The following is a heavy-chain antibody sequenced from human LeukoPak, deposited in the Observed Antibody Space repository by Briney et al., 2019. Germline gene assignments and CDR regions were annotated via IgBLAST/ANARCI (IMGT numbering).Heavy chain of an antibody. CDR1: GFTFSDFY. CDR2: INHSGST. V-gene: IGHV4-34*01. J-gene: IGHJ4*02. Sequence: GSLRLSCAASGFTFSDFYMSWIRQPPGKGLEWIGEINHSGSTNYNPSLKSRVTISVDTSKNQFSLKLSSVTAADTAVYYCARGTRYNYVWGSYRRYYFDYWGQGTLVTVSS. CDR3: ARGTRYNYVWGSYRRYYFDY. D-gene: IGHD3-16*02.